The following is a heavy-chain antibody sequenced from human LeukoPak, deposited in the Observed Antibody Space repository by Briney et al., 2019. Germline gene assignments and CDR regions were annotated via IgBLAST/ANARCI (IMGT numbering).Heavy chain of an antibody. Sequence: GGSLRLSCAASGFTVSSNYMTWVRQAPGKGLEWVSVIYSGGSTYYADSVKGRFTISRHNSKDTLYLQMNSLRAEDTAVYYCARGYSYGYGYWGQGTLVTVSS. V-gene: IGHV3-53*04. CDR1: GFTVSSNY. D-gene: IGHD5-18*01. J-gene: IGHJ4*02. CDR2: IYSGGST. CDR3: ARGYSYGYGY.